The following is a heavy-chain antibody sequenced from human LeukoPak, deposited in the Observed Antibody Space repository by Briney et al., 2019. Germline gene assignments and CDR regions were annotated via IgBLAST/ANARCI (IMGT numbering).Heavy chain of an antibody. J-gene: IGHJ4*02. D-gene: IGHD4-17*01. Sequence: SGTLSLTCTVSGDSITNYYWSWIRQPAGKGLEWMGRIYISEKTKYNPPLKRRVTTTADTSKTQTSQKVSSMTAADTAVEYCARVGHYGATLYYWGQGNLVSVS. V-gene: IGHV4-4*07. CDR2: IYISEKT. CDR1: GDSITNYY. CDR3: ARVGHYGATLYY.